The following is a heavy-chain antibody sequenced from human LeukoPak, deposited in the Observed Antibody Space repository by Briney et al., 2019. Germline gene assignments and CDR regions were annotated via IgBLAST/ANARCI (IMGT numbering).Heavy chain of an antibody. Sequence: SETLSLTCAVYGVSFSGYYWGWIRQPPGKGLEWIGEINHSGSTNYNPSLKSRVTISVDTSKNQFSLKLSSVTAADTAVYYCARIVWGSYPIGYSDYWGQGTLVTVSS. CDR3: ARIVWGSYPIGYSDY. V-gene: IGHV4-34*01. CDR1: GVSFSGYY. D-gene: IGHD3-16*02. J-gene: IGHJ4*02. CDR2: INHSGST.